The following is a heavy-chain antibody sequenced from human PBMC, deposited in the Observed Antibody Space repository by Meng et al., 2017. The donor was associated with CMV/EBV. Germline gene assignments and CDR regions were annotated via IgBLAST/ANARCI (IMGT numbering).Heavy chain of an antibody. CDR2: IYTSGST. D-gene: IGHD2-2*01. J-gene: IGHJ5*02. V-gene: IGHV4-4*07. CDR1: GCCISSVY. Sequence: HAPGAGLGKAAETLSLSATVVGCCISSVYWCWIRHPAGKGLEWIGGIYTSGSTNYNPSLKSRVTMSVDTSKNQFALKLNSVTAADTDVYYCASDLMNCSSTSCANWFDPWGQGTLVTASS. CDR3: ASDLMNCSSTSCANWFDP.